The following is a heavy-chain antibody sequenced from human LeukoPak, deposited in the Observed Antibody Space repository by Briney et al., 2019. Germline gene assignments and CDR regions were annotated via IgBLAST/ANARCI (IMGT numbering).Heavy chain of an antibody. CDR1: GFTFSSHA. D-gene: IGHD1-14*01. Sequence: GGSLRLSCAASGFTFSSHAMHWVRQAPGKGLEWVAVISHDGSDKHYTDSVKGRFTISRDNSRNTLYVQMNSLRAEDTAVYYCAREPGPGYFDYWGQGTLVTVSS. J-gene: IGHJ4*02. CDR2: ISHDGSDK. V-gene: IGHV3-30-3*01. CDR3: AREPGPGYFDY.